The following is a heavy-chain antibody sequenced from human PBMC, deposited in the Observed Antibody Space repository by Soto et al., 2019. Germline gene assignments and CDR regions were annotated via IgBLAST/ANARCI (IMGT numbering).Heavy chain of an antibody. D-gene: IGHD3-22*01. CDR2: ISAYNGNT. V-gene: IGHV1-18*01. CDR1: GYTFTSYG. Sequence: ASVKVSCKASGYTFTSYGISWVRQAPGQGLEWMGWISAYNGNTNYAQKFQGRVTMTRDTSASTAYMELRSLRSEDTAVYYCARYRYYSDSSGYYLAYWGQGTLVTVSS. J-gene: IGHJ4*02. CDR3: ARYRYYSDSSGYYLAY.